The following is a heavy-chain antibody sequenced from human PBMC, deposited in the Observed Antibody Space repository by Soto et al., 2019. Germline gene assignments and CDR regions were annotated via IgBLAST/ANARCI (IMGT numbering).Heavy chain of an antibody. V-gene: IGHV2-5*02. D-gene: IGHD2-15*01. J-gene: IGHJ6*02. CDR2: SYWDNDK. Sequence: QITLKESGPTLVKPTQTLTLTCTFSGFSVSTSGVGVAWIRQSPGKALEWLALSYWDNDKRYSPFLQSRVTLTKDTSNNRVVLTMTNMDPVDTATYYCAHKGGRGAGMDVWGQGTTVTVSS. CDR3: AHKGGRGAGMDV. CDR1: GFSVSTSGVG.